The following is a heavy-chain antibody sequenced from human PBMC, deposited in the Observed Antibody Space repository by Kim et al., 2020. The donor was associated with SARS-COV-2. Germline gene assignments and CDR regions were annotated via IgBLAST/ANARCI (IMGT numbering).Heavy chain of an antibody. Sequence: ADSVKGRFTIARDTFENRLYLQMSSLTPDDTAIYYCAREGGTSGFAGYLDAWGRGTLVRVSS. J-gene: IGHJ5*02. CDR3: AREGGTSGFAGYLDA. D-gene: IGHD6-19*01. V-gene: IGHV3-30*13.